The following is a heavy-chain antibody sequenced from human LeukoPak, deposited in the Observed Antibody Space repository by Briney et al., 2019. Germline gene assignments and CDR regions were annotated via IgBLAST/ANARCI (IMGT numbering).Heavy chain of an antibody. CDR3: ARGQYSGYNQEQDY. D-gene: IGHD5-12*01. V-gene: IGHV4-59*12. Sequence: SETLSLTCTVSNASMTDYFWSWIRQPPGKGLEWMGYIYSSGSTKYNPSLNSRVSMSVDTSKSHFSLRLRSVTAADTAVYYCARGQYSGYNQEQDYWGQGTLVTVSS. J-gene: IGHJ4*02. CDR1: NASMTDYF. CDR2: IYSSGST.